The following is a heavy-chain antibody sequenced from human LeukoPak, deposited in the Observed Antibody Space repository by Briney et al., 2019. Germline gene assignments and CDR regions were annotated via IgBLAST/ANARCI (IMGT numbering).Heavy chain of an antibody. CDR3: AARRGYYHYMDV. V-gene: IGHV3-23*01. J-gene: IGHJ6*03. CDR1: AFTFSSYA. CDR2: ISSTGSNT. Sequence: PGGSLRLSCATSAFTFSSYAVAWVRQAPGKGLEWVSSISSTGSNTYYADSVKGRFTISRDNSKNTLSLQMNTLTGEDTAVYYCAARRGYYHYMDVWGKGTTVTVSS. D-gene: IGHD3-3*01.